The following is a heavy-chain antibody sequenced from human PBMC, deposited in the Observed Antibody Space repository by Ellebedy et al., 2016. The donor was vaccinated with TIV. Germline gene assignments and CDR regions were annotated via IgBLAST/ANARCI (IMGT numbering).Heavy chain of an antibody. V-gene: IGHV4-39*01. D-gene: IGHD4-11*01. J-gene: IGHJ5*02. CDR3: ARHDYKKAGWFDP. CDR1: GGSISSYY. Sequence: SETLSLTXTVSGGSISSYYWGWIRQPPGKGLEWIGSIYYSGSTYYNPSLKSRVTISVDTSKNQFSLKLSSVTAADTAVYYCARHDYKKAGWFDPWGQGTLVTVSS. CDR2: IYYSGST.